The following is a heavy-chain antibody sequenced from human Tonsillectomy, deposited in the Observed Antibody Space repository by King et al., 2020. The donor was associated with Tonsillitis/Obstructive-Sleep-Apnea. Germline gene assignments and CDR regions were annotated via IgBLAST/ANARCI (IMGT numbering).Heavy chain of an antibody. D-gene: IGHD3-3*01. CDR2: IYSGGNT. CDR3: ARLWSGYMAAPFDY. V-gene: IGHV3-53*04. Sequence: VQLVESGGGLVQPGGSLRLSCAASGLTVSSDYMTWVRQAPGKGLEWVSVIYSGGNTYYAASVKGRFTISRQNSKNTLYLQMNSRRIEDTAVYYCARLWSGYMAAPFDYWGQGTLVTVSS. CDR1: GLTVSSDY. J-gene: IGHJ4*02.